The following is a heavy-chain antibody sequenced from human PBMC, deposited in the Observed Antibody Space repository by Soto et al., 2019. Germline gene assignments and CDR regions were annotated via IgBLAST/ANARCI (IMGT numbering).Heavy chain of an antibody. J-gene: IGHJ3*02. Sequence: QVQLVQSGAEVKKPGSSVKVSCKASGGTFSSYAISWVRQAPGQGLEWMGGIIPIFGTANYAQKFQGRVTITADESTSTAYMEPSSLRSEDTAVYYCARFWGDIVGARWDAFDIWGQGTMVTVSS. CDR1: GGTFSSYA. D-gene: IGHD1-26*01. CDR3: ARFWGDIVGARWDAFDI. CDR2: IIPIFGTA. V-gene: IGHV1-69*01.